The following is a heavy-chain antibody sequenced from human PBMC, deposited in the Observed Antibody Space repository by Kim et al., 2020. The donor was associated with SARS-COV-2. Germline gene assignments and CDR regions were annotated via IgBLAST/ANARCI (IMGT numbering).Heavy chain of an antibody. CDR1: GDRFSRFH. CDR3: ARDYSGGWYRFDY. Sequence: SVKVSCTASGDRFSRFHISWLRQAPGQGLEWMGWIGAKNGNTRYAQKFEGRVTMTTDTSTSRVYMEMRSLRFDDTAVYYCARDYSGGWYRFDYWGQGTLVTVSS. D-gene: IGHD6-19*01. V-gene: IGHV1-18*04. J-gene: IGHJ4*02. CDR2: IGAKNGNT.